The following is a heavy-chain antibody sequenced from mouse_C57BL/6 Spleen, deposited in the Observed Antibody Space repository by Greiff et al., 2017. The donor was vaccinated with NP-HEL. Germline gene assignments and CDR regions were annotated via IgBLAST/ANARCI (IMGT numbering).Heavy chain of an antibody. V-gene: IGHV14-4*01. CDR2: IDPENGDT. CDR3: TKSVTTSSLFDY. J-gene: IGHJ2*01. Sequence: EVQLQQSGAELVRPGASVKLSCTASGFNIKDDYMHWVKQRPEQGLEWIGWIDPENGDTEYASKFQGKATITADTSSNTAYLQLSSLTSEDTAVYYCTKSVTTSSLFDYWGQGTTLTVSS. CDR1: GFNIKDDY. D-gene: IGHD2-3*01.